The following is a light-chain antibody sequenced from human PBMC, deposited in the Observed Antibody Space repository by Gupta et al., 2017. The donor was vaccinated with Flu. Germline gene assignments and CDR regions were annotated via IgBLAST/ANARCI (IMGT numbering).Light chain of an antibody. CDR1: SSNIEKYY. V-gene: IGLV1-51*02. Sequence: QSVLTQPPSVSAAPGQKVTISCSGSSSNIEKYYVSWYQQFPVTAPRLLIYETNKRPSGIPDRFSGSKSGTSATLGITGLRTGDEADYYCGTWDDSLSAWVFCGGTKLTVL. CDR2: ETN. CDR3: GTWDDSLSAWV. J-gene: IGLJ3*02.